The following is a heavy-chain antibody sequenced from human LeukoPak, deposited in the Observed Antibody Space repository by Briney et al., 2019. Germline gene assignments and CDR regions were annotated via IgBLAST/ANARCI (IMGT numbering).Heavy chain of an antibody. CDR1: GYTFTGYY. CDR2: INPNSGGT. V-gene: IGHV1-2*02. Sequence: ASVKVSCKASGYTFTGYYMHWVRQAPGQGLEWMGWINPNSGGTNYAQKFQGRVIMTRDTSISTAYMELSRLRSDDTAVYYCARGRFGEWDNWFDPWGQGTLVTVSS. D-gene: IGHD3-10*01. CDR3: ARGRFGEWDNWFDP. J-gene: IGHJ5*02.